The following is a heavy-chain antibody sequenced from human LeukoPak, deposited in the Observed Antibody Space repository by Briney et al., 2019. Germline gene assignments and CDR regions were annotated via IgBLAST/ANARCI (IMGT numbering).Heavy chain of an antibody. CDR2: ISSDGSNK. J-gene: IGHJ4*02. CDR1: GFTFSLYG. D-gene: IGHD3-22*01. Sequence: GGYLSLSCAATGFTFSLYGPHWVGPAAGKGLEWVAVISSDGSNKYYADSVKGRFTISRDNSKNTLYLQMHSMRAEDTAVYYCAKDLVVMKYYFDYWGQGTLVTVSS. CDR3: AKDLVVMKYYFDY. V-gene: IGHV3-30*18.